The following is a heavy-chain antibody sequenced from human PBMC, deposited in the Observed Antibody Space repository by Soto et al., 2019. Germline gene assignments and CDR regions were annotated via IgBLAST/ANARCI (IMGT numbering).Heavy chain of an antibody. CDR1: GFTFSSYS. CDR2: ISSSSSYI. Sequence: EVQLVESGGGLVKPGGSLRLSCAASGFTFSSYSMNWVRQAPGKGLEWVSSISSSSSYIYYADSVKGRFTISRDNSKNTLYLQMNSLRAEDTAVYYCAKGGYSLFDYWGQGTLVTVSS. V-gene: IGHV3-21*04. D-gene: IGHD2-21*01. J-gene: IGHJ4*02. CDR3: AKGGYSLFDY.